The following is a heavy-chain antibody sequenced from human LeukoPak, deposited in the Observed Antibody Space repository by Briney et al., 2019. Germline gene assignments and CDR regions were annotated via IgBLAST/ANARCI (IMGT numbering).Heavy chain of an antibody. CDR2: ISSSSTYI. Sequence: PGGSLRLSCAASGFTFSDYTMNWVRRAPGKGLEWVSSISSSSTYIYYADSVKGRFTISRDNAKNSLYLQMNSLRAEDTAVYYCARDRSTHAEYFQHWGQGTLVTVSS. CDR3: ARDRSTHAEYFQH. J-gene: IGHJ1*01. V-gene: IGHV3-21*01. D-gene: IGHD2-2*01. CDR1: GFTFSDYT.